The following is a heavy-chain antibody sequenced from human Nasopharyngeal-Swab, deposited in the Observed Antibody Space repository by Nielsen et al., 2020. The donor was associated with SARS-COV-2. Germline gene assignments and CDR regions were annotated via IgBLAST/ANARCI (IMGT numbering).Heavy chain of an antibody. V-gene: IGHV3-7*04. J-gene: IGHJ4*02. D-gene: IGHD1-26*01. Sequence: GESLKISCAASGFTFSSYWMSWVRQAPGKGLEWVANIKQDGSEKYYVDSVKGRFTISRDNAKNSLYLQMNSLRAEDMAVYYCARGNGSYYLYIWDNWGQGTLVTVSS. CDR3: ARGNGSYYLYIWDN. CDR1: GFTFSSYW. CDR2: IKQDGSEK.